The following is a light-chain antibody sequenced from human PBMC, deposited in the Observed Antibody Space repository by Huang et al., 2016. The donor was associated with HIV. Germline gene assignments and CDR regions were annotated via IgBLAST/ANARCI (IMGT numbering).Light chain of an antibody. CDR1: QSLLHSNGYNY. Sequence: IVMTQSPLSLPVTPGEPASISCRSSQSLLHSNGYNYLDWYLQKPGQSPQLLIYLGSNRASGVPDRFSGSGSGTDCTLKISRVEAEDVGVYYCMQALQTTWTFGQGTKVEIK. V-gene: IGKV2-28*01. CDR3: MQALQTTWT. J-gene: IGKJ1*01. CDR2: LGS.